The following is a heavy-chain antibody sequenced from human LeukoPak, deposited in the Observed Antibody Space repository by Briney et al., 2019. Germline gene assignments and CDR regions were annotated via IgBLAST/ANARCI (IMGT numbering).Heavy chain of an antibody. J-gene: IGHJ3*02. Sequence: GGSLRLSCAASGFTFSSYAMHWVRQAPGKGLEWVAVISYDGSNKYYADSVKGRFTISGDNSKNTLYLQMNSLRAEDTAVYYCATNDAFDIWGQGTMVTVSS. V-gene: IGHV3-30-3*01. CDR3: ATNDAFDI. CDR2: ISYDGSNK. CDR1: GFTFSSYA.